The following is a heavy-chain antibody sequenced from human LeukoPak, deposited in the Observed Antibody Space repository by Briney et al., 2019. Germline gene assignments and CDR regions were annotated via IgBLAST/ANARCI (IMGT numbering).Heavy chain of an antibody. D-gene: IGHD3-10*01. CDR2: ISGSGGST. CDR1: GFTFSSYA. J-gene: IGHJ4*02. Sequence: PGGSLRLSCAASGFTFSSYAMSWVRQAPGKGLEWVSAISGSGGSTYYADSVKGRFTISRDNSKNTLYLQMNSLRAEDTAVYYCAKDLDSITMVRGVITYYFDYWGQGTLVTVSS. CDR3: AKDLDSITMVRGVITYYFDY. V-gene: IGHV3-23*01.